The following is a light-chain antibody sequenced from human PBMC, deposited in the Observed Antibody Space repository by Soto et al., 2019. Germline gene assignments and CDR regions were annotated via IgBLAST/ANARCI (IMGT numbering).Light chain of an antibody. CDR3: SSYTSSSTYV. CDR2: DVS. CDR1: SSDVGGYNY. Sequence: QSALTQPASVSGSPGQSITISCTGTSSDVGGYNYVSWYQQHPGKAPKLMIYDVSNRPSGVSNSYSGSKSGNTASLTISWLQAEDEGDYYCSSYTSSSTYVFGSGTKVTVL. J-gene: IGLJ1*01. V-gene: IGLV2-14*01.